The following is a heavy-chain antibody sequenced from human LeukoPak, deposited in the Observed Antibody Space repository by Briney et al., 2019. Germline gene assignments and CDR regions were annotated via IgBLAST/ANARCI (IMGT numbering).Heavy chain of an antibody. V-gene: IGHV3-21*01. Sequence: PGGSLRLSGAASGFTFSSYSMNWVRQAPGKGLEWVSSISSSSTYIYYADSVKGRFTISRDNAKNSLYLQMNSPRAEDTAVYNCALNPGGIVGATYFDYWGQGTLVTVSS. CDR3: ALNPGGIVGATYFDY. J-gene: IGHJ4*02. CDR2: ISSSSTYI. CDR1: GFTFSSYS. D-gene: IGHD1-26*01.